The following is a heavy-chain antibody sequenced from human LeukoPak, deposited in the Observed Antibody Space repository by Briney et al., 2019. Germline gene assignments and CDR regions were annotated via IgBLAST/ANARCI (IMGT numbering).Heavy chain of an antibody. V-gene: IGHV3-48*02. D-gene: IGHD3-10*01. J-gene: IGHJ3*02. CDR3: ARDGGFGFLAAFDI. CDR2: ISGSGSVS. Sequence: PGGSLRLSCAASGFTFSIYGMHWVRQAPGKGLEWISYISGSGSVSYYEDSVKGRFTISRDNAKNSLYLQMNSLRDEDTALYYCARDGGFGFLAAFDIWGQGTMVTVSS. CDR1: GFTFSIYG.